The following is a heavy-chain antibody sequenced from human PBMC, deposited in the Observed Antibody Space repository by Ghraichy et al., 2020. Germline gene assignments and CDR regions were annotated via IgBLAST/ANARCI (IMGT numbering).Heavy chain of an antibody. D-gene: IGHD5-18*01. CDR1: GGSISSYY. V-gene: IGHV4-59*08. CDR3: ARGSGYSYGSYYYYGMDV. CDR2: IYYSGST. J-gene: IGHJ6*02. Sequence: SETLSLTCTDSGGSISSYYWSWIRQPPGKGLEWIGYIYYSGSTNYNPSLKSRVTISVDTSKNQFSLKLSSVTAADTAVYYCARGSGYSYGSYYYYGMDVWGQGTTVTVSS.